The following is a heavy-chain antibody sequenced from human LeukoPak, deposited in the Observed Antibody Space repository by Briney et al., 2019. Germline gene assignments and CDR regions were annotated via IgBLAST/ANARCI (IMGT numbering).Heavy chain of an antibody. D-gene: IGHD3/OR15-3a*01. Sequence: SSETLSLTCAVYGGSFSGYYWSWIRQPPGKGLEWIGEINHSGSTNYNPSLKSRVTISVDTSKNQFSLKLSSVTAADTAVYYCARLTWTFDYWGQGTLVTVSS. CDR3: ARLTWTFDY. CDR1: GGSFSGYY. J-gene: IGHJ4*02. CDR2: INHSGST. V-gene: IGHV4-34*01.